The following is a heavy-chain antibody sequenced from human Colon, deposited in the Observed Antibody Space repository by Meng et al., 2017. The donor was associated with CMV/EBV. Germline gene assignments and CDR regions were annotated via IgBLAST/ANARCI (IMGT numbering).Heavy chain of an antibody. CDR2: IIPIYGIT. J-gene: IGHJ3*02. D-gene: IGHD2-15*01. V-gene: IGHV1-69*17. Sequence: KVSCKSSGGTFSTYAINWVRQAPGQGLEWMGRIIPIYGITNYAQKFQGRVTITADKSTSTAYMELSSLRSEDTAVYYCAREAPHIVVVVAATRDAFDIWGQGTMVTVSS. CDR3: AREAPHIVVVVAATRDAFDI. CDR1: GGTFSTYA.